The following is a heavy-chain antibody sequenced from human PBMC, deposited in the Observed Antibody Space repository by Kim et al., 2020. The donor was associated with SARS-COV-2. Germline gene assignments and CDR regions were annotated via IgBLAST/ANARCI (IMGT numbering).Heavy chain of an antibody. CDR1: GGSISSGGYY. D-gene: IGHD3-3*01. CDR3: ARDSPGFTILPRWYYMDV. CDR2: IYYSGST. Sequence: LSLTCTVSGGSISSGGYYWSWIRQHPGKGLEWIGYIYYSGSTYYNPSLKSRVTISVDTSKNQFSLKLSSVTAADTAVYYCARDSPGFTILPRWYYMDVWGKGTTVTVSS. J-gene: IGHJ6*03. V-gene: IGHV4-31*03.